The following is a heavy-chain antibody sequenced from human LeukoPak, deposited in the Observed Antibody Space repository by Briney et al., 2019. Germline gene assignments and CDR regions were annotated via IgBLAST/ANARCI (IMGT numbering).Heavy chain of an antibody. CDR2: MYYSGGT. J-gene: IGHJ3*02. Sequence: PSETLSLTCTVAGGSVSSSDHYWGWVRQPPGRGLEWIGRMYYSGGTYRNPSLKSRITISVDTSKNQFSLRLSSVTAADTAIYYCARDRGSRDAFDIWGQGTMVTVSS. CDR3: ARDRGSRDAFDI. D-gene: IGHD1-26*01. V-gene: IGHV4-39*07. CDR1: GGSVSSSDHY.